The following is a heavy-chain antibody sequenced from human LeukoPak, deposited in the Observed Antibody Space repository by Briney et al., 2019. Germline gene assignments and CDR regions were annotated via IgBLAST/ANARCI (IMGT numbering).Heavy chain of an antibody. CDR2: ISAHNGKT. V-gene: IGHV1-18*01. Sequence: ASVKVSCKASVYTCTDYGIIGVRQAPGQGLQWMGWISAHNGKTNYAQKLQGRVTMTTDPSTSTVYMEVRSLRSDDTAVYYCARAETTLLLDYWGQGTMVTVSS. CDR1: VYTCTDYG. CDR3: ARAETTLLLDY. J-gene: IGHJ4*02. D-gene: IGHD4-11*01.